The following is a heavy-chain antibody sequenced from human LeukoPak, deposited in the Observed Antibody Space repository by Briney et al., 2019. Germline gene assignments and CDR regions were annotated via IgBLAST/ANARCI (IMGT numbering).Heavy chain of an antibody. CDR1: GDSISNNNHY. V-gene: IGHV4-39*01. D-gene: IGHD1-26*01. CDR3: ARHLGSGSYFDY. Sequence: SETLSLTCTVSGDSISNNNHYWGWIRQPPGKGLEWIGSIYYSGSAYYNPSLKSRVTISVDTSKSQFSLKLSSVTAADTAVYSCARHLGSGSYFDYWGQGTLCSVSS. CDR2: IYYSGSA. J-gene: IGHJ4*02.